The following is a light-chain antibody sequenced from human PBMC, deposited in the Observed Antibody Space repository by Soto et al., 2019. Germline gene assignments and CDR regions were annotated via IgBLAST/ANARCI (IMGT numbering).Light chain of an antibody. CDR1: QSINKW. V-gene: IGKV1-5*01. Sequence: IPMTQSPSTLSASVGDRVTITCRASQSINKWVAWFQQKSGRAPQLLIYDAATLQSGVPSRFSGTGSGTDFSLTISSLQPEDFATYYCQQYNIGYTFGQGTRLDI. CDR3: QQYNIGYT. CDR2: DAA. J-gene: IGKJ2*01.